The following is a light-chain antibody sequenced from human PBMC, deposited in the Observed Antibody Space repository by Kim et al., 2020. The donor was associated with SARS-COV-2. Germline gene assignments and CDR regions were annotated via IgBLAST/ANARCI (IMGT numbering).Light chain of an antibody. Sequence: PGKTARIPCGGNNIGSKSVHWYQQKPGQAPVLVIYYDSDRPSGIPERFSGSNSGNTATLTISRVEAGDEADYYCQVWDSSSDLWVFGGGTQLTVL. J-gene: IGLJ3*02. V-gene: IGLV3-21*04. CDR2: YDS. CDR3: QVWDSSSDLWV. CDR1: NIGSKS.